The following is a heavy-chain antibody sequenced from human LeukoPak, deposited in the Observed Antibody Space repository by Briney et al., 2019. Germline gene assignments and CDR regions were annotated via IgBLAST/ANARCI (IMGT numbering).Heavy chain of an antibody. CDR2: IYTSGNT. Sequence: SQTLSLTCTVSGDSLSSGSYYWSWIRQPAGKGLEWIGRIYTSGNTNYNPSLKSRVTISVDTSKNQFSLKLNSVTAADTAVYYCARDRRSHVGTLDYWGQGTLVTVSS. V-gene: IGHV4-61*02. D-gene: IGHD1-14*01. J-gene: IGHJ4*02. CDR1: GDSLSSGSYY. CDR3: ARDRRSHVGTLDY.